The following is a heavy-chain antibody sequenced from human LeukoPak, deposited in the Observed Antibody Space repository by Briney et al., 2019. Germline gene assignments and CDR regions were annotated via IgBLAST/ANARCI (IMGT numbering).Heavy chain of an antibody. D-gene: IGHD2-15*01. J-gene: IGHJ3*02. CDR1: GGSISSYY. CDR2: IYYSGST. CDR3: ARGNGYCSGGSCYSNHAFDI. V-gene: IGHV4-59*01. Sequence: PSETLSLTCTVSGGSISSYYWSWIRQPPGKGLEWIGYIYYSGSTNYNPSLKSRVTISVDTSKNQFSLKLSSVTAADTAVYYCARGNGYCSGGSCYSNHAFDIWGQGTMVTVSS.